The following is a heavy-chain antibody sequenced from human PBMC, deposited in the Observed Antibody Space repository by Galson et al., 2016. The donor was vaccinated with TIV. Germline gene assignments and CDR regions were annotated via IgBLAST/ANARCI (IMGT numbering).Heavy chain of an antibody. D-gene: IGHD6-6*01. CDR3: ATSTRPNDPDY. V-gene: IGHV3-53*01. Sequence: LRLSCAASGFTVSSNYMSWVRQAPGKGLEWVSITYTDDTTYYAQSVKGRFTISRDTSKNMLYLQMNSLRAEDTAFYYCATSTRPNDPDYWGQGILVTVSS. CDR2: TYTDDTT. J-gene: IGHJ4*02. CDR1: GFTVSSNY.